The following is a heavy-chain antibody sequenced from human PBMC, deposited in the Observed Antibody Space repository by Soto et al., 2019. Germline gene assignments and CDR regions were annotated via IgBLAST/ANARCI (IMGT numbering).Heavy chain of an antibody. CDR2: IMPIFRTP. CDR1: GGTFRNSA. CDR3: ARDNDRPQLGGNYYYILAV. D-gene: IGHD1-1*01. V-gene: IGHV1-69*12. Sequence: QVQLEQSGAEVKKPGSSVKVSCKASGGTFRNSAISWVRQAPGQGLEWMGGIMPIFRTPDYAQKFHGRVTITADESTSTAYMELSGLRSDDTAVYFCARDNDRPQLGGNYYYILAVWGHGTTVTVSS. J-gene: IGHJ6*02.